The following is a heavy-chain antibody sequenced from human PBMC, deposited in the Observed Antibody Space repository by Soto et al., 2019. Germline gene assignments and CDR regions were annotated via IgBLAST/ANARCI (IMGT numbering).Heavy chain of an antibody. CDR1: GGSISNHY. CDR3: ARCYDGYYYYGMDV. V-gene: IGHV4-59*11. Sequence: PSETLSLTCTVSGGSISNHYWSWIRQPPGKGLEWIGHIHYSGSTNYNPSLKSRVTILVDTSKNQFSLLLSSVTAADTAEYFCARCYDGYYYYGMDVWGQGTTVTVSS. J-gene: IGHJ6*02. CDR2: IHYSGST. D-gene: IGHD3-16*01.